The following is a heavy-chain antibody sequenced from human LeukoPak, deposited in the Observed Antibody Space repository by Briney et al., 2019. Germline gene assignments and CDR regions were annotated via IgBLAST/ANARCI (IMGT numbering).Heavy chain of an antibody. Sequence: SETLSLTCAVSNGSISSDGYSWSWIRQPPGKGLEWIGYIYYSGSTNYNPSLKSRVTISVDTSKNQFSLKLSSVTAADTAVYYCARRSATPNWFDPWGQGTLVTVSS. J-gene: IGHJ5*02. CDR3: ARRSATPNWFDP. D-gene: IGHD6-25*01. V-gene: IGHV4-61*08. CDR2: IYYSGST. CDR1: NGSISSDGYS.